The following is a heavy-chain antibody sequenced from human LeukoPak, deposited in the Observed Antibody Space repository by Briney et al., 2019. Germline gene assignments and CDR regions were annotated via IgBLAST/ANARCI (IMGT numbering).Heavy chain of an antibody. D-gene: IGHD4-17*01. V-gene: IGHV3-23*01. Sequence: GGSLRLSCAASGFTFSAHGMNWVRQSPGRGLEWVSGIGGSGGFITYYADSVKGRFTVSRDNSKNTLYLQMNSLRAEDTAVYYCATPPTVTRNYWGQGTLVTVSS. CDR3: ATPPTVTRNY. CDR1: GFTFSAHG. J-gene: IGHJ4*02. CDR2: IGGSGGFIT.